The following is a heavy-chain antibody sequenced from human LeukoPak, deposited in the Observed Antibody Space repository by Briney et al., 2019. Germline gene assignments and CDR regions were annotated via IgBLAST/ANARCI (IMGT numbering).Heavy chain of an antibody. D-gene: IGHD2-15*01. CDR3: ARDRRSYCSGASCDSGTDY. CDR1: GYTFTGYY. Sequence: ASVKVSCKASGYTFTGYYMHWVRQAPGQGLEWMGWINPNSGGTNYAQKLQGRVTMTTDTSTSTAYMELRSLRSDDTAVYYCARDRRSYCSGASCDSGTDYWGQGTLVTVSS. CDR2: INPNSGGT. J-gene: IGHJ4*02. V-gene: IGHV1-2*02.